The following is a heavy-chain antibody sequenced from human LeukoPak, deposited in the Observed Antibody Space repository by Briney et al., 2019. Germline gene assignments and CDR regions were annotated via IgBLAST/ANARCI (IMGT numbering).Heavy chain of an antibody. CDR2: ISTSSSTI. Sequence: GGSLRLSCAASGFTLRTYTRNWVRQAPGKGLEWVSYISTSSSTIYYADSVKGRFTISRDNAKNSLYLQMNSLRAEDTAVYYCARESPRIVVPTTFDYWGQGTLVTVSS. CDR1: GFTLRTYT. J-gene: IGHJ4*02. V-gene: IGHV3-48*01. CDR3: ARESPRIVVPTTFDY. D-gene: IGHD1-26*01.